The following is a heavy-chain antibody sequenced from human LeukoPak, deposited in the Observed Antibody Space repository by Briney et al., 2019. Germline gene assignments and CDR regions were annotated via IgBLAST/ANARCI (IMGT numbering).Heavy chain of an antibody. CDR1: GFTFSSYA. J-gene: IGHJ4*02. CDR3: AKAXXIVVVPAASFDY. Sequence: PGGSLRLSCAASGFTFSSYAMSWVRQAPGKGLEWVSAISGIGGSTYYADSVKGRFTISRDNSKNTLYLQMNSLRAEDTAVYYCAKAXXIVVVPAASFDYWGQGTLVTVSS. CDR2: ISGIGGST. D-gene: IGHD2-2*01. V-gene: IGHV3-23*01.